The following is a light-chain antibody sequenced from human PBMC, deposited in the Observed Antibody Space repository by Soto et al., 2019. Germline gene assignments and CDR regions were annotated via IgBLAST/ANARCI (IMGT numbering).Light chain of an antibody. Sequence: EIVSTESPGTLALPPGERATLSCRASHSVSSSYLAWYQQKPGQAPRLLIYGASSRATGIPDRFSGSGSGTEFTLTISSLQADDFATYYCQQYNSFLWTFGQGTKVDIK. CDR3: QQYNSFLWT. J-gene: IGKJ1*01. CDR1: HSVSSSY. V-gene: IGKV3-20*01. CDR2: GAS.